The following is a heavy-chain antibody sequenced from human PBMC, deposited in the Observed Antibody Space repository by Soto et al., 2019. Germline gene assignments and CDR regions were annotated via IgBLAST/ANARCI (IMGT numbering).Heavy chain of an antibody. V-gene: IGHV3-73*01. CDR2: IRSEAYSFAT. J-gene: IGHJ4*02. Sequence: GRSLRLPCAPSGISFSGSAVHWVRQASGKGLEWVGRIRSEAYSFATAYAASVKGRFTISRDDSKNTAYLQMNSLKTEDTAGYYCARGYCSSTSCYLDYWGQGTQVTVS. CDR3: ARGYCSSTSCYLDY. D-gene: IGHD2-2*01. CDR1: GISFSGSA.